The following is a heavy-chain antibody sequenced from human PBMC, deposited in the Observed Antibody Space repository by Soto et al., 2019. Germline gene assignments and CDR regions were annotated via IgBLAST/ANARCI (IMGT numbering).Heavy chain of an antibody. J-gene: IGHJ4*02. D-gene: IGHD6-6*01. V-gene: IGHV3-64*01. Sequence: GGSLRLSCAASGFTFSSYAMHWVRQAPGKGLEYVSAISSNGGSTYYANSVKGRFTISRDNSKNTLYLQMGSLRAEDMAVYYCARDLHEYSSSVVGHWGQGTLVTVSS. CDR2: ISSNGGST. CDR3: ARDLHEYSSSVVGH. CDR1: GFTFSSYA.